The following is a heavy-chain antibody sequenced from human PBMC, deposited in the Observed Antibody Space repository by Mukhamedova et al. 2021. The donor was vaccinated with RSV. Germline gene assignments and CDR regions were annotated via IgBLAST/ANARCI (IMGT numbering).Heavy chain of an antibody. CDR3: AKVPVVNSTAWFWY. D-gene: IGHD3-22*01. CDR1: TFSTYA. J-gene: IGHJ2*01. CDR2: ISGSGLTT. Sequence: TFSTYALTWVRHAPGKGFECVSAISGSGLTTYYADSVKGRFTISRDNSKDTLYLDMNSLRADDSALYYCAKVPVVNSTAWFWY. V-gene: IGHV3-23*01.